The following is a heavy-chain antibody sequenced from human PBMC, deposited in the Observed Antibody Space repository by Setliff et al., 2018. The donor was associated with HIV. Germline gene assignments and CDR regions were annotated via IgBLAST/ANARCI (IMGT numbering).Heavy chain of an antibody. Sequence: SETLSLTCTVSGGSSSSGVYSWSWIRQPAGKGLEWIGHIYTGGSPNYNPSLMSRVNISIDTSKDQLSLKLNSVTAADTAVYYCARVGGFFGEARPPPDYWGQGALVTVSS. CDR2: IYTGGSP. CDR1: GGSSSSGVYS. V-gene: IGHV4-61*09. D-gene: IGHD3-10*01. J-gene: IGHJ4*02. CDR3: ARVGGFFGEARPPPDY.